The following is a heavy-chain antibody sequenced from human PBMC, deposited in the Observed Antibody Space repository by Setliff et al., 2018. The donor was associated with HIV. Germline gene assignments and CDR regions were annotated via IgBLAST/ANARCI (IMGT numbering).Heavy chain of an antibody. CDR3: ARGTTQLVPTATRAGFDI. CDR2: IYTSGST. Sequence: SETLSLTCNVSDDSISSGLYYWSWIRQPAGKGLEWIGHIYTSGSTQYSPSLRSRLTLSVDTSKNEFSLKLNSVTAADTAIYFCARGTTQLVPTATRAGFDIWGQGTLVT. D-gene: IGHD2-15*01. V-gene: IGHV4-61*09. J-gene: IGHJ3*02. CDR1: DDSISSGLYY.